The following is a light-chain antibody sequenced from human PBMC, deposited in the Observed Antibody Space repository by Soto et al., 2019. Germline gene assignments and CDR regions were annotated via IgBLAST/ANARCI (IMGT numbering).Light chain of an antibody. CDR3: ETWDSNTRV. CDR2: LEGSGSY. V-gene: IGLV4-60*02. Sequence: QSVLTQSSSASASLESSVKLTCTLSSGHSSYIIAWHQQQPGKAPRYLMKLEGSGSYNKGSGVPDRFSGSSSGADRYLTISNLQFEDEADYYCETWDSNTRVFGTGTKVTVL. J-gene: IGLJ1*01. CDR1: SGHSSYI.